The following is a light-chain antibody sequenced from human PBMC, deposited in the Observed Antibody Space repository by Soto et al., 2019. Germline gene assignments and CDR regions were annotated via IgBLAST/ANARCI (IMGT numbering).Light chain of an antibody. CDR1: QGIRND. V-gene: IGKV1-17*01. Sequence: DIQLTQSPSSRSAPALDRGSFTFRASQGIRNDLAWFQQKAGKAPRRLIYGASSLQSGVPNRFSGSGSGTEFTLTIDSLQPEDFAVYYCLQYNDYPRTFGQGTKVDIK. J-gene: IGKJ1*01. CDR2: GAS. CDR3: LQYNDYPRT.